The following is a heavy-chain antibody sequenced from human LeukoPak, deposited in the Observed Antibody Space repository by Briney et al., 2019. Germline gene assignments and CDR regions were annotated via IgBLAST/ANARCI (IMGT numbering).Heavy chain of an antibody. V-gene: IGHV3-20*04. J-gene: IGHJ6*03. D-gene: IGHD3-3*01. Sequence: GSLLLSCAASGFSFDNYGMSRVRRPPGKGLEWVSGINWNGGSTGYSDSVKGRFTISRDNAKDSLYLQMNSLRAEDTALYYCARAASYYDFWSGYYTGTYYYYYMDVWGKGTTVTVSS. CDR3: ARAASYYDFWSGYYTGTYYYYYMDV. CDR2: INWNGGST. CDR1: GFSFDNYG.